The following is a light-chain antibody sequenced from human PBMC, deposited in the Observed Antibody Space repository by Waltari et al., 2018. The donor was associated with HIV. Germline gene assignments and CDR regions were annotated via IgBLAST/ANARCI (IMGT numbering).Light chain of an antibody. V-gene: IGKV1D-43*01. CDR3: QQDYSTPPGT. Sequence: VDRVTTTCWASQSICSYLSSYEQKSAKAPKLVIYYASSLQSAVPSRFSGSGSGTDYTLTISSLQPEEFATYFCQQDYSTPPGTFRGGNKVENK. CDR2: YAS. CDR1: QSICSY. J-gene: IGKJ4*01.